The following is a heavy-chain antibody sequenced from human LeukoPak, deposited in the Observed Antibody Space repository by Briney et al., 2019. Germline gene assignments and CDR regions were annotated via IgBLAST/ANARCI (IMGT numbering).Heavy chain of an antibody. D-gene: IGHD1-26*01. Sequence: SVKVSCKASGDTFSRYAISWVRQAPGQGLEWMGRIIPSLDIPNYPQKFQGRVTITADKSTSTAYMEVRSLGSEDTAVYYCARSVGGATTPRFNYWGQGTLVTVSS. CDR2: IIPSLDIP. V-gene: IGHV1-69*04. J-gene: IGHJ4*02. CDR1: GDTFSRYA. CDR3: ARSVGGATTPRFNY.